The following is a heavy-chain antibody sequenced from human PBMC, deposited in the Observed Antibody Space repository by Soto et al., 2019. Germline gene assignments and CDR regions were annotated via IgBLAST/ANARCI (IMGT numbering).Heavy chain of an antibody. CDR1: GYPVTAYY. CDR2: INPATGAA. V-gene: IGHV1-2*02. CDR3: ARGGGVGVAGSAAFDM. J-gene: IGHJ3*02. Sequence: QLHLVQSGAVVKKPGASVTVSCSASGYPVTAYYMHWVRQAPGRGLEWMGGINPATGAAKYTQTFQGRVTMTRDTSTSTVFMDLSGRTSADTAVFYCARGGGVGVAGSAAFDMWGQGTLVTVSS. D-gene: IGHD3-3*01.